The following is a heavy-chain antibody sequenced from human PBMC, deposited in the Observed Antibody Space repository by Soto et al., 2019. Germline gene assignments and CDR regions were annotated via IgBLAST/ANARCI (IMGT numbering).Heavy chain of an antibody. J-gene: IGHJ4*02. V-gene: IGHV4-59*08. CDR2: IYYSGST. Sequence: SETLSLTCTFSGGSIISYYWSWIRQPPGKGLEWIGYIYYSGSTNYNPSLKSRVTISVDTSKNQFSLKLSSVTAADTAVYYCARRYGDCFDYWGQGTLVTVSS. CDR1: GGSIISYY. CDR3: ARRYGDCFDY. D-gene: IGHD4-17*01.